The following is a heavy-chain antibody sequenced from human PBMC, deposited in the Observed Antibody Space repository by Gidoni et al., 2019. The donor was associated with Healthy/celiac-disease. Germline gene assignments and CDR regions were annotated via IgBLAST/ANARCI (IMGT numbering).Heavy chain of an antibody. J-gene: IGHJ1*01. CDR2: ISYDGSNK. CDR3: AKDSSYYYDSSGYLVEGAYFQH. V-gene: IGHV3-30*18. Sequence: QVQLVESGGGVVQPGRSLRLSCAASGFTFSSYGMHWVRQAPGKGLEWVAGISYDGSNKYYADSVKGRFTISRDNSKNTLYLQMNSLRAEDTAVYYCAKDSSYYYDSSGYLVEGAYFQHWGQGTLVTVSS. D-gene: IGHD3-22*01. CDR1: GFTFSSYG.